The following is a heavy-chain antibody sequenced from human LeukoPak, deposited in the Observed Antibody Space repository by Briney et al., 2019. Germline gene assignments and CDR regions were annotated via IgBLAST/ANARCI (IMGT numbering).Heavy chain of an antibody. V-gene: IGHV4-59*08. D-gene: IGHD1-26*01. CDR1: GGSISSYY. Sequence: SETLSLTCTVSGGSISSYYWSWIRQPPGKGLEWIGYIYYSGSTNYNPSLKSRVTISVDTSKNQFSLKLSSVTAADTAVYYCARAYSGPGESAGAFDIWGQGTMVTVSS. J-gene: IGHJ3*02. CDR3: ARAYSGPGESAGAFDI. CDR2: IYYSGST.